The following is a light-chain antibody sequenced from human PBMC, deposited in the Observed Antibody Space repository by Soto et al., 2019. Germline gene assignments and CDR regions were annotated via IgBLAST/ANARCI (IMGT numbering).Light chain of an antibody. CDR3: QQSYNTPYT. Sequence: DTQMTQSPSSLSASVGDRVTITCRASQTIINYLNWYQKKPGKAPKLLSYVASSLQSGVQSRFSGSGSGTDFTLTISNLQPEDFATYYCQQSYNTPYTFGQGTKLEI. J-gene: IGKJ2*01. V-gene: IGKV1-39*01. CDR2: VAS. CDR1: QTIINY.